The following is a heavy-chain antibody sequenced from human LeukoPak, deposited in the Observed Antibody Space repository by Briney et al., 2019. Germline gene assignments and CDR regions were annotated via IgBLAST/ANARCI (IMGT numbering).Heavy chain of an antibody. J-gene: IGHJ2*01. Sequence: ASVKVSCKASGYTFTSYDINWVRQATGQGLEWMGWMSPNSGNTGYAQKFQGRVTMTRDTSIGTAYLELSSLKSEDTAVYYCARTRSDTALDWCFDLWGRGTLVTVSS. CDR3: ARTRSDTALDWCFDL. CDR1: GYTFTSYD. D-gene: IGHD5-18*01. CDR2: MSPNSGNT. V-gene: IGHV1-8*01.